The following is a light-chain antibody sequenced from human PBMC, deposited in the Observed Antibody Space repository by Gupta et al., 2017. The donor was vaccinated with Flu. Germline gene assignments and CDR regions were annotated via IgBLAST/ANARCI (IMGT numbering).Light chain of an antibody. CDR1: QSLLHSNGYNY. J-gene: IGKJ2*04. Sequence: DILMTQSPLSLPVTPGEPASVSCRSSQSLLHSNGYNYLDWYFQKPGQSPQLLIYLGSNRASGVPDRFSGSGSGTDFTLKISRVEADDVGIYYCMQALHTPRSFGRGTKLEIK. CDR2: LGS. V-gene: IGKV2-28*01. CDR3: MQALHTPRS.